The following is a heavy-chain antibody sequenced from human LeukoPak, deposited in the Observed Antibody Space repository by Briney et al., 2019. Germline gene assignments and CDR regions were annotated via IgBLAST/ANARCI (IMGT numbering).Heavy chain of an antibody. CDR1: GFTFSSYA. J-gene: IGHJ4*02. V-gene: IGHV3-21*01. Sequence: KAGGSLILSCAASGFTFSSYAMSWVRQAPGKGLEWVSSISGTSRYIYYVDSVKGRFTISRDNAQNSLYLQMNSLTAEDTAVYYCARDGRYSDYDFDYWGLGTLVTVSS. CDR2: ISGTSRYI. CDR3: ARDGRYSDYDFDY. D-gene: IGHD6-25*01.